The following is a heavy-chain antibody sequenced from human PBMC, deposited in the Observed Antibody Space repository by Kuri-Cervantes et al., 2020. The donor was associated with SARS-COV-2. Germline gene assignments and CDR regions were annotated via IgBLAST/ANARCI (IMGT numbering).Heavy chain of an antibody. D-gene: IGHD7-27*01. CDR1: GGSVSSGSYY. J-gene: IGHJ4*02. Sequence: SETLSLTCTVSGGSVSSGSYYWSWIRQPPGKGLEWIGYIYYSGITNYNPSLKSRVTISVDTSKNQFSLKLSSVTAADTAVYYCARETVNLGPYLSFDYWGQGTLVTVSS. CDR2: IYYSGIT. CDR3: ARETVNLGPYLSFDY. V-gene: IGHV4-61*01.